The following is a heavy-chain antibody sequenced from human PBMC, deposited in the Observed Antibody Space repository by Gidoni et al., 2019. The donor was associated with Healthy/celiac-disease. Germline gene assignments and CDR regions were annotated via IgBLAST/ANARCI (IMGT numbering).Heavy chain of an antibody. J-gene: IGHJ5*02. D-gene: IGHD6-19*01. CDR2: ISYDGSNK. CDR3: ARGSSGS. CDR1: GFTFSSYA. V-gene: IGHV3-30*01. Sequence: QVQLVESGGGVVQPGRSLRLSCAASGFTFSSYAMHWVRQAPGKGLEWVAVISYDGSNKYYAASVKGRFTIPRDNSKNTLYLQMNSLRAEDTAVYYCARGSSGSWGQGTLVTVSS.